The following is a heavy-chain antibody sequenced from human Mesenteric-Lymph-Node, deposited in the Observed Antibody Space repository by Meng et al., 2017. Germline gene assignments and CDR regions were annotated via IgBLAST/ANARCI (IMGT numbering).Heavy chain of an antibody. CDR1: GFNVSSNY. Sequence: GESLKISCAASGFNVSSNYMSWVRQAPGKGLEWVSVIYSGGSTYYADSVKSRFTISRHNSKNTLYLQMNSLRAGDTAVYYCAGAAGATYYFDYWGQGTLVTVSS. CDR3: AGAAGATYYFDY. CDR2: IYSGGST. J-gene: IGHJ4*02. D-gene: IGHD1-26*01. V-gene: IGHV3-53*04.